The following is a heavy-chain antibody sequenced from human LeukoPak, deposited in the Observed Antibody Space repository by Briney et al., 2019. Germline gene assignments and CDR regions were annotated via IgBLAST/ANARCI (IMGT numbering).Heavy chain of an antibody. Sequence: VASVKVSCKASGYTFTSYDINWARQATGQGLEWMGWMNPNSGNTGYAQKFQGRVTMTRNTSISTAYMELSSLRSEDTAVYYCARGHYYDSSGSYAFDIWGQGTMVTVSS. J-gene: IGHJ3*02. V-gene: IGHV1-8*01. D-gene: IGHD3-22*01. CDR3: ARGHYYDSSGSYAFDI. CDR1: GYTFTSYD. CDR2: MNPNSGNT.